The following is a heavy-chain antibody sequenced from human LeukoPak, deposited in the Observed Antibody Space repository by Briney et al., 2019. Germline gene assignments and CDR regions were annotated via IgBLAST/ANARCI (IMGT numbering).Heavy chain of an antibody. J-gene: IGHJ6*02. V-gene: IGHV3-23*01. D-gene: IGHD3-10*01. CDR1: GFTFSSYG. CDR2: ISGGGGST. Sequence: QTGGSLRLSCAASGFTFSSYGMSWVRQAPGKGLEWVSVISGGGGSTYYADSVKGRFTISRDKSKNTLHLQMNSLRDEDTAVYYCAKGNGYYGSGTYGMDVWGQGTTVTVSS. CDR3: AKGNGYYGSGTYGMDV.